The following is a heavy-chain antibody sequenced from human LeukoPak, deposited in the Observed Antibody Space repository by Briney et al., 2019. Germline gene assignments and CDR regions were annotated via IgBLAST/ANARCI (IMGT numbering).Heavy chain of an antibody. CDR1: GYSISSGYY. CDR3: ARLTVGATAFFDY. Sequence: KASETLSLTCAVSGYSISSGYYWGWIRQPPGEGLEWIGSIYHSGSTYYNPSLKSRVTISVDTSKNQFSLKLSSVTAADTAVYYCARLTVGATAFFDYWGQGTLLTVSS. D-gene: IGHD1-26*01. V-gene: IGHV4-38-2*01. CDR2: IYHSGST. J-gene: IGHJ4*02.